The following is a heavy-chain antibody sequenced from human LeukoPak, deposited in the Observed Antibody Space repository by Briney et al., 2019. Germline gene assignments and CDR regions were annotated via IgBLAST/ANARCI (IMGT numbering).Heavy chain of an antibody. J-gene: IGHJ4*02. Sequence: ASVKVSCKVSGYIFTELSMHWVRQIPGKGPEWMGGFDPEDGETIYAQKFQGRVTMTEDTSTETAYMELRSLTSEDTGVYYCATSEKWDQLWSTWGQGTLVTVSS. V-gene: IGHV1-24*01. CDR2: FDPEDGET. CDR3: ATSEKWDQLWST. D-gene: IGHD5-18*01. CDR1: GYIFTELS.